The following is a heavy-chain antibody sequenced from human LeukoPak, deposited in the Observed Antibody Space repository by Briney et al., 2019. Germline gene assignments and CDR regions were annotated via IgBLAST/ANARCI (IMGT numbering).Heavy chain of an antibody. J-gene: IGHJ4*02. CDR1: GFTFSSYW. CDR2: IKQDGSEK. V-gene: IGHV3-7*01. Sequence: GGSLRLSCAASGFTFSSYWMNWVRQAPGKGLEWVANIKQDGSEKNYVDSVKGRFTISRDNAKNSLFLQMNSLRAEDTAVYYCARGNSGTYYPFDNWGQGTLVTVSS. D-gene: IGHD1-26*01. CDR3: ARGNSGTYYPFDN.